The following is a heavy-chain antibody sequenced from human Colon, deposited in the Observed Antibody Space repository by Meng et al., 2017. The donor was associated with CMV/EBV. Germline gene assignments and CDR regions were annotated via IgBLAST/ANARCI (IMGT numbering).Heavy chain of an antibody. Sequence: GGSGANLVQPGGSRSLSWAASGLTVSSNYMSWVRQAPGKGLEWVSLIYSDGKTYYADSVKGRFTISRDNSKNTLYLQMNSLRDEDTAVYYCAREGYSNGWCYLDYWGQGTLVTVSS. D-gene: IGHD6-19*01. CDR1: GLTVSSNY. CDR3: AREGYSNGWCYLDY. CDR2: IYSDGKT. J-gene: IGHJ4*02. V-gene: IGHV3-66*01.